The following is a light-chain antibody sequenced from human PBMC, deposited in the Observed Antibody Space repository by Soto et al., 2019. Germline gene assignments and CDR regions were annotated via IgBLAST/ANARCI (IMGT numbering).Light chain of an antibody. CDR2: AAS. V-gene: IGKV1-6*01. J-gene: IGKJ3*01. CDR1: QGIRND. Sequence: MTQSPDTLSASVGDRVTITCRASQGIRNDLDWFQQKPGKAPKLLIYAASNLQSGVPARFSGSGSGTDFTLTISSLQPEDFATYYCLQKYFYPFTFGPGTKVDIK. CDR3: LQKYFYPFT.